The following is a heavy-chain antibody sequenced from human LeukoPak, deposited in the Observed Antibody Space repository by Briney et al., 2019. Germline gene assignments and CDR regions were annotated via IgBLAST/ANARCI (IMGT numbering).Heavy chain of an antibody. D-gene: IGHD1-1*01. CDR3: TRDETGIDY. CDR1: GFIFDDFG. V-gene: IGHV3-20*04. Sequence: GGSLRLSCAASGFIFDDFGMTWVRQAPGKGLEWVSSINWNGDITPYADSVKGRFTIPRDNAKNALYLQMNSLRPGDTALYFCTRDETGIDYWGQGTLVTVSS. CDR2: INWNGDIT. J-gene: IGHJ4*02.